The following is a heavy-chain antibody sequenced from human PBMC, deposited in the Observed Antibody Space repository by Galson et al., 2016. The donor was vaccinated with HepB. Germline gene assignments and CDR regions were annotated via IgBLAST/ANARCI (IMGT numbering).Heavy chain of an antibody. J-gene: IGHJ6*02. CDR3: ARRPVSGAAGYYHGMDV. D-gene: IGHD6-25*01. CDR2: LSGSADKS. Sequence: SLRLSCAASGFTFSSFAMTWVRQAPGKGLEWVSSLSGSADKSFYANSLKGRFTISRDNFNNTVFLQMNSLRAEDTAVYYCARRPVSGAAGYYHGMDVWGQGTTLIVSS. CDR1: GFTFSSFA. V-gene: IGHV3-23*01.